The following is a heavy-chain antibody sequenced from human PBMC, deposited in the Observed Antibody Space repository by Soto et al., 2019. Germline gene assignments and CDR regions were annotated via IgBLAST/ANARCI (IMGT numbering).Heavy chain of an antibody. CDR2: IYPGDSDT. Sequence: GDSLKISCKGSGYSFTSYWIGWVRQMPGKGLEWMGIIYPGDSDTRYSPSFQGQVTISADKSISTAYLRWSSLKASDAAMYYCARDYYGSGSPSDYYYYGMDVWGQGTTVTVSS. V-gene: IGHV5-51*01. CDR1: GYSFTSYW. J-gene: IGHJ6*02. D-gene: IGHD3-10*01. CDR3: ARDYYGSGSPSDYYYYGMDV.